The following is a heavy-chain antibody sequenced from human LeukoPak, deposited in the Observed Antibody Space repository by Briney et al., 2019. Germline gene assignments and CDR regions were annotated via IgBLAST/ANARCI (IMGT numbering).Heavy chain of an antibody. J-gene: IGHJ4*02. D-gene: IGHD6-19*01. CDR3: ARNLLAVAGPMYYFDY. CDR2: INPSGGST. Sequence: ASVKVSCKASGYTFTDLYIHWVRQAPGQGLEWMGIINPSGGSTSYAQKFQGRVTMTRDTSTSTVYMELSSLRSEDTAVYYCARNLLAVAGPMYYFDYWGQGTLVTVSS. V-gene: IGHV1-46*01. CDR1: GYTFTDLY.